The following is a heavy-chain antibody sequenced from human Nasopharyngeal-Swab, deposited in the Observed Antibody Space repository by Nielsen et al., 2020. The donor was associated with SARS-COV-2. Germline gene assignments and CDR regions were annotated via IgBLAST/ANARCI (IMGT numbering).Heavy chain of an antibody. CDR3: ARGGQQPL. J-gene: IGHJ4*02. CDR1: GFTFSTYN. CDR2: ISGRTTCI. V-gene: IGHV3-21*01. Sequence: GGSLRLSCAASGFTFSTYNMHWVRQAPGKGLEWVSSISGRTTCIYYADSMKGRFTISRDNAKNLLYLQMSSLRAEDTAIYYCARGGQQPLWGQGTLVTVSS. D-gene: IGHD6-13*01.